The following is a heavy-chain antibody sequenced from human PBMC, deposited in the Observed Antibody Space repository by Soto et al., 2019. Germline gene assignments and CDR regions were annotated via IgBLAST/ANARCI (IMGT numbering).Heavy chain of an antibody. J-gene: IGHJ3*02. Sequence: AGGSLRLSCAASGFTFSSYGMHWVRQAPGKGLEWVAVIWYDGSNKYYADSVKGRFTISRDNSKNTLYLQMNSLRAEDTAVYYCARDHIAAAGTAFDIWGQGTMVTVSS. CDR2: IWYDGSNK. V-gene: IGHV3-33*01. D-gene: IGHD6-13*01. CDR3: ARDHIAAAGTAFDI. CDR1: GFTFSSYG.